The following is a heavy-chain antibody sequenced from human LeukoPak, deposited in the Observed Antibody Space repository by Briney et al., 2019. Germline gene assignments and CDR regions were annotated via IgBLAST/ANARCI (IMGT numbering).Heavy chain of an antibody. D-gene: IGHD1-14*01. CDR3: ARVGPPPNRFDP. CDR2: MNPNSGNT. Sequence: ASVKVSCKASGYTFTGYDISWVRQATGQGLEWMGWMNPNSGNTGYAQKFQGRVTITRNTSISTAYMELSSLRSEDTAVYYCARVGPPPNRFDPWGQGTLVTVSS. CDR1: GYTFTGYD. J-gene: IGHJ5*02. V-gene: IGHV1-8*03.